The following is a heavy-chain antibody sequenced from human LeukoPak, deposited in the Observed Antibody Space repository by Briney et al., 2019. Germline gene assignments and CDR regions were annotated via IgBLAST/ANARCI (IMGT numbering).Heavy chain of an antibody. CDR3: ARGGRGWFDP. CDR2: INQDGRHR. V-gene: IGHV3-7*01. CDR1: GFAFSTYW. D-gene: IGHD1-26*01. J-gene: IGHJ5*02. Sequence: PGGSLRLSCVASGFAFSTYWMTWVRQAPGKGLEWVANINQDGRHRYFVNSVEGRFSISRDNAKNSLYLQIDSLRADDTAVYYCARGGRGWFDPWGQGTLVTVSS.